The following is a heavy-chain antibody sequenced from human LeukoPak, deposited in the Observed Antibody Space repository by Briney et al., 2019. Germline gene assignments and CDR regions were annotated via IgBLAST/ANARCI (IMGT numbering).Heavy chain of an antibody. CDR2: ISGSGGST. CDR3: ARGTTFLEWLPYYFDY. J-gene: IGHJ4*02. V-gene: IGHV3-23*01. CDR1: GFTFSSYA. D-gene: IGHD3-3*01. Sequence: GGSLRLSCAASGFTFSSYAMSWVRQAPGKGLEWVSAISGSGGSTYYADSVKGRFTISRDNAKNSLYLQMNSLRAEDTAVYYCARGTTFLEWLPYYFDYWGQGTLVTVSS.